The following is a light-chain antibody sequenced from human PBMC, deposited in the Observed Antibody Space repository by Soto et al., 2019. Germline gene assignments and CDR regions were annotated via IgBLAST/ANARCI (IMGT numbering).Light chain of an antibody. CDR2: RAS. J-gene: IGKJ3*01. Sequence: EIVLTQSPGTLSLSQGERATLSCRASQSVSSSYLAWYQQTPGQTPRRLCSRASSRATGIPDRFRVSASGTDFSLTISRLEPEDFAVYYCQQYGRSPFTFGAVPTVAIK. V-gene: IGKV3-20*01. CDR1: QSVSSSY. CDR3: QQYGRSPFT.